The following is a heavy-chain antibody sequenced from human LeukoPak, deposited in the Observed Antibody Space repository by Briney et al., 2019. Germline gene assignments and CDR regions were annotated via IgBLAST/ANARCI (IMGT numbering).Heavy chain of an antibody. J-gene: IGHJ4*02. V-gene: IGHV5-51*01. CDR2: IDPSDSEA. CDR3: ARQTAMGRSGDH. D-gene: IGHD5-18*01. Sequence: VESLNISWKAPGYSFTSYWIGWVRQMPGKGLEWMGIIDPSDSEARYTPSFQAQVTISVDKSLTTAYLQWNSLKASDTAMYYCARQTAMGRSGDHWGQGTLVTVSS. CDR1: GYSFTSYW.